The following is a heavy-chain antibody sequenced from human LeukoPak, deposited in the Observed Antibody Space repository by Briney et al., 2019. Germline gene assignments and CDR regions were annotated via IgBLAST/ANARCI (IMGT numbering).Heavy chain of an antibody. CDR1: GGTVSSYA. CDR2: IIPIFCTA. Sequence: GASVKASCTPSGGTVSSYAISLVSQAPGQGLEWIGWIIPIFCTANYAQKLQRRVTITADESTSTAYMELSSLRSEDTAVYFCARAITITMTYYMDVWGKGTTVTVSS. CDR3: ARAITITMTYYMDV. V-gene: IGHV1-69*13. D-gene: IGHD3-3*01. J-gene: IGHJ6*03.